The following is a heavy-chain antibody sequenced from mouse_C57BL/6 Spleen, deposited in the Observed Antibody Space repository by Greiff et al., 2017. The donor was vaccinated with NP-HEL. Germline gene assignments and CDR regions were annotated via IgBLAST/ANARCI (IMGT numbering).Heavy chain of an antibody. D-gene: IGHD4-1*01. V-gene: IGHV5-9-1*02. CDR1: GFTFSSYA. CDR3: TRDLGYYAMDY. Sequence: EVKLVESGEGLVKPGGSLKLSCAASGFTFSSYAMSWVRQTPEKRLEWVAYISSGGDYIYYAATVKGRFTISIDNARNTLYLQMSSLKSEDTAMYYCTRDLGYYAMDYWGQGTSVTVSS. CDR2: ISSGGDYI. J-gene: IGHJ4*01.